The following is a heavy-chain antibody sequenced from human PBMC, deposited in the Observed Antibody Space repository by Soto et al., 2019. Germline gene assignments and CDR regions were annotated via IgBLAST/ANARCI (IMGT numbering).Heavy chain of an antibody. D-gene: IGHD3-3*01. CDR2: IIPIFGIA. Sequence: AAVKVSCKASGGTFSSYAISWVRQAPGQGXEWMGGIIPIFGIANYAQKFQGRVTITADESTSTAYMELSSLRSEDTAVYYCARDVNGTYYDFWSGYLGSYGMDVWGQGSTVTVSS. CDR1: GGTFSSYA. J-gene: IGHJ6*02. V-gene: IGHV1-69*13. CDR3: ARDVNGTYYDFWSGYLGSYGMDV.